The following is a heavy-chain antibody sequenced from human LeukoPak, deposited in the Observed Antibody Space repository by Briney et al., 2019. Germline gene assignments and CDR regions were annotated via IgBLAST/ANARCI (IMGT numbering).Heavy chain of an antibody. CDR1: GYTFTGYY. CDR2: INPNSGGT. J-gene: IGHJ3*02. CDR3: ARSFWELNHDAFDI. V-gene: IGHV1-2*02. Sequence: ASVKVSCKASGYTFTGYYMHWVRQAPGQGLEWMGWINPNSGGTNYAQKFQGRVTMTRDTSISTAYMELSRLRSDDTAVYYCARSFWELNHDAFDIWGQGTMVTVSS. D-gene: IGHD1-26*01.